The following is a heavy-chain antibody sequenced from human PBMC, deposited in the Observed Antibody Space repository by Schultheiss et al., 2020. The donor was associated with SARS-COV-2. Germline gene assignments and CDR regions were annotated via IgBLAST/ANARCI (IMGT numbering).Heavy chain of an antibody. CDR3: AKIGGSMYYFDY. V-gene: IGHV3-7*03. Sequence: GESLKISCAASGFTFSNAWMSWVRQAPGKGLEWVANIKQDGSEKYYVDSVKGRFTISRDNAKNSLYLQMNSLRAEDTAVYYCAKIGGSMYYFDYWGQGTLVTVSS. J-gene: IGHJ4*02. CDR1: GFTFSNAW. D-gene: IGHD1-26*01. CDR2: IKQDGSEK.